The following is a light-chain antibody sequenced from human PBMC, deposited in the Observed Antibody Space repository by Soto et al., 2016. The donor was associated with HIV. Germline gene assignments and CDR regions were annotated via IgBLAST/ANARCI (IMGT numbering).Light chain of an antibody. CDR1: NIGSQS. CDR3: QVWDSSSGSSMV. V-gene: IGLV3-21*03. Sequence: SYELTQPPSVSVAPGKTASMTCGGDNIGSQSVHWYQQKPGQAPVLVVYDDTDRPSGIPDRFSGSNSGNTATLTISRVDAGDEADYYCQVWDSSSGSSMVFGGGTKLTVL. J-gene: IGLJ2*01. CDR2: DDT.